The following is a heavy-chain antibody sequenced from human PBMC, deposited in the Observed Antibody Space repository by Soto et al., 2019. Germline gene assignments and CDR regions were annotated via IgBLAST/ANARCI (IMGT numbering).Heavy chain of an antibody. Sequence: GGSLRLSCAASGFTFSTYWMSWVRQAPGKGLEWVANIDQDESEKYYVDSVKGRFTISRDNAKNSLYLHMSTLRAEDTAVYYCARDKVVGATNLDYWGQGTQVTVSS. D-gene: IGHD1-26*01. CDR1: GFTFSTYW. V-gene: IGHV3-7*01. J-gene: IGHJ4*02. CDR2: IDQDESEK. CDR3: ARDKVVGATNLDY.